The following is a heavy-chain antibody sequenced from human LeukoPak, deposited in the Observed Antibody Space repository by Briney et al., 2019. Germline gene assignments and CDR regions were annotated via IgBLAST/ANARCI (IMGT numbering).Heavy chain of an antibody. Sequence: GGSLRLSCTASGFTFSSYGMHWVRQPPGKGLEWVAFILFDGSQKYYADSVKGRFTISRDNSKNTLYLQMNSLSAGDTAVYYCVREGYSSAWYNWFFDLWGRGTLVTVSS. CDR1: GFTFSSYG. J-gene: IGHJ2*01. CDR3: VREGYSSAWYNWFFDL. V-gene: IGHV3-30*02. D-gene: IGHD6-19*01. CDR2: ILFDGSQK.